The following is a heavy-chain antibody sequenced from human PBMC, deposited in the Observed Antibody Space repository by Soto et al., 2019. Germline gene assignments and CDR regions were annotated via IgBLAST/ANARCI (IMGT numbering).Heavy chain of an antibody. CDR3: ARADAYADYPPHFDY. J-gene: IGHJ4*02. D-gene: IGHD4-17*01. V-gene: IGHV3-33*01. CDR1: GFTFSSYG. CDR2: IWYDGSNK. Sequence: GGSLRLSCAASGFTFSSYGMHWVRQAPGKGLEWVAVIWYDGSNKYYADSVKGRFTISRDNSKNTLYLQMNSLRAEDTAVYYCARADAYADYPPHFDYWGQGTLVTVSS.